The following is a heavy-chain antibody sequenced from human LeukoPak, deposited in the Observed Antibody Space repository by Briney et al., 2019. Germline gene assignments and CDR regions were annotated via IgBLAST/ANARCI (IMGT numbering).Heavy chain of an antibody. J-gene: IGHJ4*02. D-gene: IGHD6-19*01. Sequence: VASVKVSCKASGGTFSSYAISWVRQAPGQGLEWMGRIIPIFGTANYAQKFQGRVTITADKSTSTAYMKLSSLRSEDTAVYYCARMWSSGGYIVYWGQGTLVTVSS. CDR1: GGTFSSYA. CDR3: ARMWSSGGYIVY. CDR2: IIPIFGTA. V-gene: IGHV1-69*06.